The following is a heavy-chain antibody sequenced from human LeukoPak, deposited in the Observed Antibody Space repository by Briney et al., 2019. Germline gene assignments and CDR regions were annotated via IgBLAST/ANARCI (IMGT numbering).Heavy chain of an antibody. CDR3: ASSGSHTYYYYGMDV. D-gene: IGHD1-26*01. V-gene: IGHV4-34*01. J-gene: IGHJ6*02. CDR1: DGSFSDYY. CDR2: INHSGST. Sequence: SETLSLTCGVYDGSFSDYYWSWIRQPPGKGLEWIGEINHSGSTNYNPPLKSRVTISVDTSKNQFSLKLSSVTAADTAVYYCASSGSHTYYYYGMDVWGQGTTVTVSS.